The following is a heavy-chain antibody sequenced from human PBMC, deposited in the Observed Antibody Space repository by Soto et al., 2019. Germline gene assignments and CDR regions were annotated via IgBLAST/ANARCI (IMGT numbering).Heavy chain of an antibody. D-gene: IGHD4-4*01. CDR1: GYSFTSYW. V-gene: IGHV5-51*01. CDR3: ARVPPHGFYIYYVYYYYDMYI. Sequence: GESLKISCKGSGYSFTSYWIGWVRQMPGKGLEWMGIIYPGDSDTRYSPSFQGQVTISADKSISTAYLQWSSLKASDTAMYYCARVPPHGFYIYYVYYYYDMYILCQGNTVTVSS. J-gene: IGHJ6*02. CDR2: IYPGDSDT.